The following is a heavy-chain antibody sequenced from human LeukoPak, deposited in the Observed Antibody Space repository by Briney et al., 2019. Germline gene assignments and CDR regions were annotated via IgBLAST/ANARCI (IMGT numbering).Heavy chain of an antibody. CDR2: IYPSDSDT. Sequence: GESLKISCKGSGYTFTNYWIGWVRQMPGKGPEWMGLIYPSDSDTRYSPSFQGQVTISADKSITTAYLQWSSLKASDTAMYYCARQGRAGGYTYGYFDYWGQGTLVTVSS. CDR1: GYTFTNYW. D-gene: IGHD5-18*01. V-gene: IGHV5-51*01. CDR3: ARQGRAGGYTYGYFDY. J-gene: IGHJ4*02.